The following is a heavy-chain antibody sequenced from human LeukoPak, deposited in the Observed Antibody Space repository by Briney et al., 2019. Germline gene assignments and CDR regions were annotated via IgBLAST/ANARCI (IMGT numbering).Heavy chain of an antibody. D-gene: IGHD3-9*01. CDR3: AKAGSYDILTGYYR. Sequence: GRSLRLSCAASGFTFDDYAMHCVRQAPGRGLEWVSGISWYSGSIGHADSVKGQFTISRDNDKNSLYLQMNSLRAEDADLYYCAKAGSYDILTGYYRWGQGTLVTVSS. CDR1: GFTFDDYA. J-gene: IGHJ4*02. V-gene: IGHV3-9*01. CDR2: ISWYSGSI.